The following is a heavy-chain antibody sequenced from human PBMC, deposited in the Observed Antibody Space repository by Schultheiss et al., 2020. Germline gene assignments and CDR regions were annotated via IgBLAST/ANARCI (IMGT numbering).Heavy chain of an antibody. J-gene: IGHJ6*02. Sequence: GGSLRLSCAASGFTFSSYGMHWVRQAPGKGLEWVAVISYDGSNKYYADSVKGRFTISRDNSKNTLYLQMNSLRAEDTAVYYCAKVIAAAGGMDVWGQGTTVTGSS. CDR1: GFTFSSYG. CDR3: AKVIAAAGGMDV. D-gene: IGHD6-13*01. V-gene: IGHV3-30*18. CDR2: ISYDGSNK.